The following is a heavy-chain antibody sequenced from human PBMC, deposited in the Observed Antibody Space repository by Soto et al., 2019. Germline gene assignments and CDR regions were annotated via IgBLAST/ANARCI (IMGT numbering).Heavy chain of an antibody. D-gene: IGHD6-13*01. CDR2: IYPDDSDT. J-gene: IGHJ4*02. CDR3: ARIPFAATGFYFDY. CDR1: GYNFNNYL. V-gene: IGHV5-51*01. Sequence: GESLKISCKASGYNFNNYLIGWVRQMPEKGLEWMGFIYPDDSDTKYSPSFQGQVTISVDKSITTASLQWSSLKASDTAMYYCARIPFAATGFYFDYWAQGTLVTVSS.